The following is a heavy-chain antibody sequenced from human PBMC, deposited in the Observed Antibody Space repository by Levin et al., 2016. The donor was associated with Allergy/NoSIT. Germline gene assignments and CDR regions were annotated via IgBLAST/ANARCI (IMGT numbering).Heavy chain of an antibody. J-gene: IGHJ5*02. D-gene: IGHD2-15*01. CDR3: ARGVVMVAHGGDWFDP. Sequence: SETLSLTCTVSGGSISSFYWSWIRQPPGKGLEWIGYIYYSGNTNYNPSLKSRVIILVDTSKNHFSLSLSSVTAADTAVYYCARGVVMVAHGGDWFDPWGQGTLVTVSS. V-gene: IGHV4-59*12. CDR2: IYYSGNT. CDR1: GGSISSFY.